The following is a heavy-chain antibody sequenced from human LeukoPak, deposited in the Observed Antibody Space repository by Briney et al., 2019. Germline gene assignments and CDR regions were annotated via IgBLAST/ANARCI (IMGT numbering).Heavy chain of an antibody. J-gene: IGHJ3*02. Sequence: PGGSLRPSCAASGFTFSSYSMNWVRQAPGKGLEWVSYISSSSSTIYYADSVKGRFTISRDNAKNSLYLQMNSLRAEDTAVYYCARDRSGSYLDAFDIWGQGTMVTVSS. CDR2: ISSSSSTI. V-gene: IGHV3-48*01. D-gene: IGHD1-26*01. CDR1: GFTFSSYS. CDR3: ARDRSGSYLDAFDI.